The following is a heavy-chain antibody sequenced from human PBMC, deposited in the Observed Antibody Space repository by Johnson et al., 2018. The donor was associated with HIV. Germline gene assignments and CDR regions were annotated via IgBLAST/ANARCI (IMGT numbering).Heavy chain of an antibody. CDR2: IRYDGNNT. CDR1: GFTFSTYG. D-gene: IGHD6-13*01. CDR3: ARVRAAAVSDAFDI. V-gene: IGHV3-30*02. Sequence: QVQLVESGGGVVQPGGSLRLSCAASGFTFSTYGMQWVRQAAGKGLESVAFIRYDGNNTYYADSVKGRFIISRDNAKNSLYLQMNSLRADDTALYYCARVRAAAVSDAFDIWGQGTMVTVSS. J-gene: IGHJ3*02.